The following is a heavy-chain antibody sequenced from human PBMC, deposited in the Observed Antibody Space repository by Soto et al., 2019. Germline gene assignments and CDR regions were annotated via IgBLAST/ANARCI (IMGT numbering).Heavy chain of an antibody. CDR3: ARGNRISVAGQLVGGTGVYNWFDP. Sequence: QLQLQESGSGLVKPSQTLSLTCPVSGGSISSGGYSWSWIRQPPGKGLEWIGYIYHSGSTYYNPSLNSRVTLSVDRSKSQYSLKLSCVTAADTAVYYCARGNRISVAGQLVGGTGVYNWFDPWVEGNLVTVST. J-gene: IGHJ5*02. V-gene: IGHV4-30-2*01. CDR1: GGSISSGGYS. D-gene: IGHD6-19*01. CDR2: IYHSGST.